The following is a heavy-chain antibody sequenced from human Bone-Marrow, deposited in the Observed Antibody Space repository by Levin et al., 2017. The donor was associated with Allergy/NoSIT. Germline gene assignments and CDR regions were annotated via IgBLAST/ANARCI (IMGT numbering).Heavy chain of an antibody. Sequence: GESLKISCAASGFVFSDYNINWVRQAPGKGLEWVSSVSGDADHIYYADSLKGRFTISRDNAKNSIYLEMNGVTAEDTAIYYCARDEVVVVPATPTQGIQYYYYGMDVWGHGTTVTVSS. J-gene: IGHJ6*02. CDR2: VSGDADHI. CDR3: ARDEVVVVPATPTQGIQYYYYGMDV. V-gene: IGHV3-21*06. D-gene: IGHD2-21*02. CDR1: GFVFSDYN.